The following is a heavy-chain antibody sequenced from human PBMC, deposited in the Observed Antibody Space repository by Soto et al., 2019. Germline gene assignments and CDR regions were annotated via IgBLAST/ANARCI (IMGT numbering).Heavy chain of an antibody. J-gene: IGHJ4*02. CDR2: IYYSGST. Sequence: PSETLSLTCTVSGGSISSYYWSWIRQPPGKGLEWIGYIYYSGSTNYNPSLKSRVTISVDTSKNQFSLKLSSVTAADTAVYYCARGGYGDLFDYWGQGTLVTVSS. V-gene: IGHV4-59*01. CDR3: ARGGYGDLFDY. CDR1: GGSISSYY. D-gene: IGHD4-17*01.